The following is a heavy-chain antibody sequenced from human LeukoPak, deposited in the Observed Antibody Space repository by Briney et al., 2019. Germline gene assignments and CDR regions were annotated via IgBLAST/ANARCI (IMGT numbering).Heavy chain of an antibody. J-gene: IGHJ4*02. V-gene: IGHV4-34*01. CDR1: GGSFSGNY. CDR3: ARWFGDL. D-gene: IGHD3-10*01. CDR2: INHSGST. Sequence: SETLSLTRAVYGGSFSGNYWSWIRQPPGKGLEWIGEINHSGSTNYNPSLKSRVTISVDTPKNQFSLKLSSVTAADTAVYYCARWFGDLWGQGTLVTVSS.